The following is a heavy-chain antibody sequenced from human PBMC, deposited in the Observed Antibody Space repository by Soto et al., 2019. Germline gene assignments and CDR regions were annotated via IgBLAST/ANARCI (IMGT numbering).Heavy chain of an antibody. V-gene: IGHV4-31*03. CDR3: ARGIPYYYDSSGYFPAH. Sequence: TSETLSLTCTVSGGSISSGGYYWSWIRQHPGKGLEWIGYIYYSGSTYYNPSLKSRVTISVDTSKNQFSLKLSSVTAADTAVYYCARGIPYYYDSSGYFPAHWGQGTLVTVSS. CDR1: GGSISSGGYY. J-gene: IGHJ4*02. CDR2: IYYSGST. D-gene: IGHD3-22*01.